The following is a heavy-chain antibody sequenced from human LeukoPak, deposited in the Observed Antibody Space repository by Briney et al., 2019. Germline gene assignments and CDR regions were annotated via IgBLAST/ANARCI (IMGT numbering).Heavy chain of an antibody. CDR2: ISYDGSNK. Sequence: GGSLRLSCAASGFTFSSYAMHWVRQAPGKGLEGVAVISYDGSNKYYADSVKGRFTISRDNSKNTLYLQMNSLRAEDTAVYYCARDGGQQLAGYFDYWGQGTLVTVSS. V-gene: IGHV3-30*04. CDR3: ARDGGQQLAGYFDY. D-gene: IGHD6-13*01. J-gene: IGHJ4*02. CDR1: GFTFSSYA.